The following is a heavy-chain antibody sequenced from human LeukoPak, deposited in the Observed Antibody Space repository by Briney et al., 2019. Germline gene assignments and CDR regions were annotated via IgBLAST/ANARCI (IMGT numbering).Heavy chain of an antibody. CDR2: VYYSGGGT. J-gene: IGHJ4*02. V-gene: IGHV4-59*01. D-gene: IGHD5-18*01. Sequence: SETLTLTCTVSRGSITDNYWSWIRQPPGKGPEWIGYVYYSGGGTNYNPSLKSRVTMSVDTSKNHFSLKLGSVTAADTAVYYCARSSGYTYGCDYWGQGTLVTVSS. CDR1: RGSITDNY. CDR3: ARSSGYTYGCDY.